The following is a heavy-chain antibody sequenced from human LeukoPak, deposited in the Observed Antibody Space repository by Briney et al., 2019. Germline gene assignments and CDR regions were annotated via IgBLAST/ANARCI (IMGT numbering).Heavy chain of an antibody. Sequence: SVKVPCKASGGTFSSYAISWVRQAPGQGLEWMGGIIPIFGTANYAQKFQGRVTITTDESTSTAYMELSSLRSEDTAVYYCARGRPLDYYYYYMDVWGKGTTVTVSS. D-gene: IGHD1-1*01. J-gene: IGHJ6*03. CDR1: GGTFSSYA. V-gene: IGHV1-69*05. CDR3: ARGRPLDYYYYYMDV. CDR2: IIPIFGTA.